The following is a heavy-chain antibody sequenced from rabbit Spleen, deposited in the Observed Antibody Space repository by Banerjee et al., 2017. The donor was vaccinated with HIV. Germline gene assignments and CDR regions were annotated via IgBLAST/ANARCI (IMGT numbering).Heavy chain of an antibody. Sequence: QSLEESGGDLVKPGASLTLTCKASGFDFTNTYYMCWVRQAPGKGLEWIGCIAGSSSGFTYSATWAKGRFTCSKTSSTTVTLQMTSLTVADTATYFCARDLAAWNSGSYAFNLWGQGTLVTVS. CDR2: IAGSSSGFT. J-gene: IGHJ4*01. CDR3: ARDLAAWNSGSYAFNL. D-gene: IGHD1-1*01. V-gene: IGHV1S40*01. CDR1: GFDFTNTYY.